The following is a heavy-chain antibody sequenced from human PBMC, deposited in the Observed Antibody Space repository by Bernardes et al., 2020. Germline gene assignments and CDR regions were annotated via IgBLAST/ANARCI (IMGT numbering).Heavy chain of an antibody. Sequence: SETLSLTCSVSAYSITTSSYWGCIRQTPEKGLEWIGTIYHTGSTYYNPSLKSRVTISVDTSKNQFSLNLRSVTAADTAIYYCTRSSGIVVAEVDSWGQGTLVTVSS. J-gene: IGHJ4*02. V-gene: IGHV4-38-2*01. CDR1: AYSITTSSY. CDR2: IYHTGST. D-gene: IGHD6-19*01. CDR3: TRSSGIVVAEVDS.